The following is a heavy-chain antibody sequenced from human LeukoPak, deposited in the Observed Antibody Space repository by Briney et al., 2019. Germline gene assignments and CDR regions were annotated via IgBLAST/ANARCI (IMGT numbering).Heavy chain of an antibody. J-gene: IGHJ4*02. V-gene: IGHV3-21*01. CDR1: GFSLNSYN. CDR2: ILIDGNSL. Sequence: GGSLRLSCAASGFSLNSYNMNWVRQAPGKGLEWVASILIDGNSLHYEDSVRGRFTISRDDSKKSLYLQMSDLRAEDTAVYYCARGLSLDYWGQGTLVTVYS. CDR3: ARGLSLDY.